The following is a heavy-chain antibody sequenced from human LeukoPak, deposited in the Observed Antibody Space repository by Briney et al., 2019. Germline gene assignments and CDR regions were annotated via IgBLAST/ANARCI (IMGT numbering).Heavy chain of an antibody. CDR1: GYTFTSYG. V-gene: IGHV1-18*01. CDR2: ISAYNGNT. D-gene: IGHD2-15*01. Sequence: GASVKVSCKASGYTFTSYGISWVRQAPGQGLEWMGWISAYNGNTNYAQKLQGRVTMTTDTSTSTAYMELRSLRSDDTAVYYCARVWLGGRGGYCSGGSCNWFDYWGQGTLVTVSS. J-gene: IGHJ4*02. CDR3: ARVWLGGRGGYCSGGSCNWFDY.